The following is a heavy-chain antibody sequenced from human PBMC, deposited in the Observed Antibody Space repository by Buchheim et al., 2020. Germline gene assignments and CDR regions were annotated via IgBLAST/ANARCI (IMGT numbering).Heavy chain of an antibody. CDR1: GFTFSSYW. J-gene: IGHJ4*02. CDR3: ARSYYDFWSGYSPSDY. Sequence: EVQLVESGGGLVQPGGSLRLSCAASGFTFSSYWMSWARQAPGKGLEWVANIKQDGSEKYYVDSVKGRFTISRDNAKNSLYLQMNSLRAEDTAVYYCARSYYDFWSGYSPSDYWGQGTL. CDR2: IKQDGSEK. D-gene: IGHD3-3*01. V-gene: IGHV3-7*03.